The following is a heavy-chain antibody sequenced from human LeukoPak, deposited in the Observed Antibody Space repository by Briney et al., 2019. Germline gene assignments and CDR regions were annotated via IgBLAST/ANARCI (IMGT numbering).Heavy chain of an antibody. Sequence: GGTLRLSCAASGVTFSSYSMNWVRQAPGKGLEWVSSISRSSSYIYYAGSVKGRFTISRDNAKNSLYLQMTSLRAEDTAVYYCAREEAVTMIVVVTPFDAFDIWGQGTMVTVSS. CDR2: ISRSSSYI. D-gene: IGHD3-22*01. CDR1: GVTFSSYS. V-gene: IGHV3-21*01. J-gene: IGHJ3*02. CDR3: AREEAVTMIVVVTPFDAFDI.